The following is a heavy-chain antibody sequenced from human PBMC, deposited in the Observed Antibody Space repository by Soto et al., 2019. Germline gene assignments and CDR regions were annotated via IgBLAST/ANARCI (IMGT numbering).Heavy chain of an antibody. Sequence: QVQLVHSGAEVKKPGSSVKVSCKASGGTFSSYTISWVRQAPGQGLEWLGRIIPILGIANCAQKFQGRVTITADKPTSAAYMGLSSLRSEDTAVYYCARERLDSSGWYDAFDIWGQETMVTVSS. J-gene: IGHJ3*02. CDR3: ARERLDSSGWYDAFDI. CDR1: GGTFSSYT. D-gene: IGHD6-19*01. V-gene: IGHV1-69*04. CDR2: IIPILGIA.